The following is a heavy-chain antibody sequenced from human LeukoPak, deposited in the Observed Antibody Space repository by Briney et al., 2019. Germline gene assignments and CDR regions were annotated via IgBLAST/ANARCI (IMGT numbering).Heavy chain of an antibody. CDR3: ARVNGEFDY. J-gene: IGHJ4*02. Sequence: GGSLRLSCAASGFTFSSYSMNWVRQAPGKGLEWVSSISSSSSYIYYADPAKGRFTISRDNATNSLYLQMNSLRAEDTAVYYCARVNGEFDYWGQGTLVTVSS. V-gene: IGHV3-21*01. CDR2: ISSSSSYI. D-gene: IGHD2-8*01. CDR1: GFTFSSYS.